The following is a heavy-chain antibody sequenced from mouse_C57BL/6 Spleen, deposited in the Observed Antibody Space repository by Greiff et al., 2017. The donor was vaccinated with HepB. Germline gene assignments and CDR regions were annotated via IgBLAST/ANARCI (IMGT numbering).Heavy chain of an antibody. J-gene: IGHJ4*01. CDR2: IHPNSGST. CDR3: ARHDGYQHAMDY. Sequence: QVQLQQPGAELVKPGASVKLSCKASGYTFTSYWMHWVKQRPGQGLEWIGMIHPNSGSTNYNEKFKSKATLTVDKSSSTAYMQLSSLTSEDSADYYCARHDGYQHAMDYWGKGTSVTVSS. CDR1: GYTFTSYW. V-gene: IGHV1-64*01. D-gene: IGHD2-3*01.